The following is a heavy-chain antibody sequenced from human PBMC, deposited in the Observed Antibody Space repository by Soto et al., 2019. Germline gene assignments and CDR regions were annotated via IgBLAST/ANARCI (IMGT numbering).Heavy chain of an antibody. CDR1: GYTFTSYA. D-gene: IGHD2-15*01. J-gene: IGHJ5*02. CDR3: ARDGGYCSGGSCYWWFDP. Sequence: ASVKVSCKASGYTFTSYAMHWVRQAPGQRLEWMGWINAGNGNTKYSQKFQGRVTITRDTSAGTAYMELSSLRSEDTAVYYCARDGGYCSGGSCYWWFDPWGQGTLVTVSS. V-gene: IGHV1-3*01. CDR2: INAGNGNT.